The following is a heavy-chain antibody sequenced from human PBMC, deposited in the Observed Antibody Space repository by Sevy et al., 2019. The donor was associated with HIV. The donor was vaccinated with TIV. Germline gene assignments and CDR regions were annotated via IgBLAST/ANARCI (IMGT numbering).Heavy chain of an antibody. V-gene: IGHV4-30-4*01. Sequence: KQSQTLSLTCTVSGGSISSADYYWSWIRQPPGKGLEWIGYIYYSGSTNYNPSLKSRVTMSLDTSKNQFSLKVSSVTTADTAVYYCARDYNWNYYYHYGMDVWGQGTTVTVSS. CDR3: ARDYNWNYYYHYGMDV. CDR1: GGSISSADYY. CDR2: IYYSGST. J-gene: IGHJ6*01. D-gene: IGHD1-20*01.